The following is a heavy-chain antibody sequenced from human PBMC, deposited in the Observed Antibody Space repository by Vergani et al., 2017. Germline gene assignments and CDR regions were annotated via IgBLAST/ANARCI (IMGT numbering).Heavy chain of an antibody. Sequence: QVQLQQWGAGLLKPSETLSLTCAVYGGSFSGYYWSWIRQPPGKGLEWIGEINHSGSTNYNPSLKSRVTISVDTSKKQFSLKLSSVTAADTAVYYCARGGGVDESSGDYYDAYYYYGMDVWGQGTTVTVSS. CDR1: GGSFSGYY. J-gene: IGHJ6*02. CDR2: INHSGST. CDR3: ARGGGVDESSGDYYDAYYYYGMDV. V-gene: IGHV4-34*01. D-gene: IGHD3-22*01.